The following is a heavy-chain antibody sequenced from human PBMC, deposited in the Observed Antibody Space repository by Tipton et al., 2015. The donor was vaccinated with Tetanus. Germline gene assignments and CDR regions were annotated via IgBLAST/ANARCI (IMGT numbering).Heavy chain of an antibody. Sequence: TLSLTCTVSGGSMSSYYWSWIRQPPGKELEWIGYVYYSGTTNYNPSLKSRVTISADTSKNQFSLKVSSVTAADTAMYYCARDHRLSASYAGWFDPWGQGTLVTVSS. V-gene: IGHV4-59*12. D-gene: IGHD2-8*01. J-gene: IGHJ5*02. CDR1: GGSMSSYY. CDR2: VYYSGTT. CDR3: ARDHRLSASYAGWFDP.